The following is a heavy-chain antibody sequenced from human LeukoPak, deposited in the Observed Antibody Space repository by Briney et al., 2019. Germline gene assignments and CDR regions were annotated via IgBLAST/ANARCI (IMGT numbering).Heavy chain of an antibody. V-gene: IGHV4-34*01. D-gene: IGHD1-14*01. CDR2: INHSGST. CDR1: GGSISGSY. Sequence: KPSETLSFTCTVSGGSISGSYWSWIRQPPGKGLEWIGEINHSGSTNYNPSLKSRVTISVDTSKNQFSLKLSSVTAADTAVYYCARGSGLKDYWGQGTLVTVSS. J-gene: IGHJ4*02. CDR3: ARGSGLKDY.